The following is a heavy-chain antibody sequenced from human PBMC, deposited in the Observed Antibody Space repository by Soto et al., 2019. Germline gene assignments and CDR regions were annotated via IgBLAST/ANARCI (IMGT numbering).Heavy chain of an antibody. Sequence: PGGFLRLSCAASGFTFSSYGMHWVRQAPGKGLEWVAVISYDGSNKYYADSVKGRFTISRDNSKNTLYLQMNSLRAEDTAVYYCAKDYGVVVAATAFDYWGQGTPVTV. V-gene: IGHV3-30*18. CDR3: AKDYGVVVAATAFDY. CDR1: GFTFSSYG. J-gene: IGHJ4*02. CDR2: ISYDGSNK. D-gene: IGHD2-15*01.